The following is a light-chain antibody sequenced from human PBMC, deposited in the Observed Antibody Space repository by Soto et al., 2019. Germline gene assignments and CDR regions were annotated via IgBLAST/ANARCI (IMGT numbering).Light chain of an antibody. CDR2: KAS. Sequence: DIQMTQSPSTLSGSVGDRVTITWRASQTISSWLAWYQKKQGKAPKLLIYKASTLKSGVPSRFRGSGYGTELTLTIRNMKNDDFETYYCQQYNSFPWTFGLGTKVDI. CDR1: QTISSW. J-gene: IGKJ1*01. CDR3: QQYNSFPWT. V-gene: IGKV1-5*03.